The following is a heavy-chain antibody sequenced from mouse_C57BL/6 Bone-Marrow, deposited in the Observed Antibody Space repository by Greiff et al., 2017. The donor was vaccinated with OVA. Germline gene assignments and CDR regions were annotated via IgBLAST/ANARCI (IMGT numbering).Heavy chain of an antibody. J-gene: IGHJ2*01. CDR2: INSDGGST. D-gene: IGHD2-12*01. Sequence: EVKLQESGGGLVQPGESLKLSCESNEYEFPSHDMSWVRKTPEKRLELVAAINSDGGSTYYPDTMERRFIISRDNTKKTLYLQMSSLRSEDTALYYCASYYSPYYFDYWGQGTTLTVSS. V-gene: IGHV5-2*01. CDR1: EYEFPSHD. CDR3: ASYYSPYYFDY.